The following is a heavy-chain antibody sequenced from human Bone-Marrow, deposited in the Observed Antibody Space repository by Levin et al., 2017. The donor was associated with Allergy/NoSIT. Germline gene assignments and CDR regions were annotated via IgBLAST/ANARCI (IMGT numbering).Heavy chain of an antibody. D-gene: IGHD3-10*01. CDR3: VQVSPGRTLYYYYGVDV. CDR2: IYWDDGK. V-gene: IGHV2-5*02. J-gene: IGHJ6*02. CDR1: GFSLRTSGVG. Sequence: SGPTLVKPTQTLTLTCTFSGFSLRTSGVGVGWIRQPPGEALEWLALIYWDDGKLYSPSLKSRLSITKDTSKNQVVLTMTNMDPVDTATYYGVQVSPGRTLYYYYGVDVWGQGITVTVSS.